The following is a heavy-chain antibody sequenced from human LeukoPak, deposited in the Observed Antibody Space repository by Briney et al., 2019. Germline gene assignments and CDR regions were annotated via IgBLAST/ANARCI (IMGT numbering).Heavy chain of an antibody. Sequence: ASVTVSCKASGYSFIDYSMHWVRQAPGQGLEWMGWINRNSGATKYAQKFAGRVTMTRDTSVTTAYMELSSLRSDDTAVYFCARDRGVGATLGLMDVWGQGTPVTVS. D-gene: IGHD1-26*01. J-gene: IGHJ6*02. CDR2: INRNSGAT. CDR1: GYSFIDYS. CDR3: ARDRGVGATLGLMDV. V-gene: IGHV1-2*02.